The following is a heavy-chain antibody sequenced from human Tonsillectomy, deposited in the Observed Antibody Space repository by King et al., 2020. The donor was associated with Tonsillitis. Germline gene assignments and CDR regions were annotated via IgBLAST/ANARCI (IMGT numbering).Heavy chain of an antibody. CDR2: ISGDGGAP. CDR3: AKDIWFGELSYFDY. Sequence: VQLVESGGGVVQPGGSLRLSCAASGFTFDDYAMHWVRQAPGRGLEWVSLISGDGGAPYYEDSVKGRFTISRANSKNALYLQMNSLRSEDTALYYCAKDIWFGELSYFDYWGQGTLVTVSS. D-gene: IGHD3-10*01. J-gene: IGHJ4*02. V-gene: IGHV3-43*02. CDR1: GFTFDDYA.